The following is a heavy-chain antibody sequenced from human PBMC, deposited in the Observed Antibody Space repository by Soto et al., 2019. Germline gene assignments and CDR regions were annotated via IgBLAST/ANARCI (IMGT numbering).Heavy chain of an antibody. CDR3: ARDRSGSHEIDDSLDI. CDR1: RFSFSTYA. J-gene: IGHJ3*02. D-gene: IGHD1-26*01. CDR2: ISYDGCNE. Sequence: QVQLVESGGGVVQPGRSLRLSCAASRFSFSTYAIHWVRQAPGKGLEWVAGISYDGCNEYYADSVKGRFTISRDNSKSTLYLKMNSLGPDDTAVYYCARDRSGSHEIDDSLDIWGRGTMVTVSS. V-gene: IGHV3-30-3*01.